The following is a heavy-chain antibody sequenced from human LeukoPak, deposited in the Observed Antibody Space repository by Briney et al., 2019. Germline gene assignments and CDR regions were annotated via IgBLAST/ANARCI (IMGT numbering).Heavy chain of an antibody. D-gene: IGHD2-2*02. CDR2: IYYDGRT. J-gene: IGHJ5*02. CDR1: GGSMSNYW. CDR3: ARRLCSSLTCNIGPSGNWLDP. Sequence: SETLSLTCTVSGGSMSNYWWNWIRQHPGKGLEWIGYIYYDGRTYYNPALNSRVTISIDTSKNQFSLKLNSVTAADTAVYYCARRLCSSLTCNIGPSGNWLDPWGQGTLVTVSS. V-gene: IGHV4-59*08.